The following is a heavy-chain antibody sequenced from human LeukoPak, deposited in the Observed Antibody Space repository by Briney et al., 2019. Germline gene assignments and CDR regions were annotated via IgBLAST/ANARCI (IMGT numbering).Heavy chain of an antibody. Sequence: GSLRLSCTASIFTFSHYGMQWVRQAPGKGLEWVAVISSDGSIKVYADSVKGRFTLSRDNSINTVDLQMNSLRAEDTAVYYCVKEYHSRGFGAYFDYWGQGTLVTVSS. CDR2: ISSDGSIK. D-gene: IGHD3-3*01. V-gene: IGHV3-30*18. J-gene: IGHJ4*02. CDR1: IFTFSHYG. CDR3: VKEYHSRGFGAYFDY.